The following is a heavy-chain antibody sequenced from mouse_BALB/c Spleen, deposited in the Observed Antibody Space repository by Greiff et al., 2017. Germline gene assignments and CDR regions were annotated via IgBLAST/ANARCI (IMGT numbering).Heavy chain of an antibody. D-gene: IGHD2-2*01. CDR2: INPSNGGT. J-gene: IGHJ3*01. Sequence: VQLQQPGAELVKPGASVKLSCKASGYTFTSYYMYWVKQRPGQGLEWIGGINPSNGGTNFNEKFKSKATLTVDKSSSTAYMQLSSLTSEDSAVYYCTRDGYDGPWFAYWGQGTLVTVSA. V-gene: IGHV1S81*02. CDR1: GYTFTSYY. CDR3: TRDGYDGPWFAY.